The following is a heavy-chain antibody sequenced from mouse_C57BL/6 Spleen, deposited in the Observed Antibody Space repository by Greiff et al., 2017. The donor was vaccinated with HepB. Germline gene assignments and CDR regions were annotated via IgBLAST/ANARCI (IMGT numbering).Heavy chain of an antibody. CDR3: ARYYSNPVRYWYFDV. Sequence: QVHVKQSGAELVRPGTSVKMSCKASGYTFTNYWIGWAKQRPGHGLEWIGDIYPGGGYTNYNEKFKGKATLTADKSSSTAYMQFSSLTSEDSAIYYCARYYSNPVRYWYFDVWGTGTTVTVSS. V-gene: IGHV1-63*01. J-gene: IGHJ1*03. CDR2: IYPGGGYT. CDR1: GYTFTNYW. D-gene: IGHD2-5*01.